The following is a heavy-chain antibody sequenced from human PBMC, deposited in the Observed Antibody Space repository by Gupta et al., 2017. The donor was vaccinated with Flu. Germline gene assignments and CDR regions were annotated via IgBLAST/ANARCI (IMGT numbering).Heavy chain of an antibody. CDR2: INGRGDST. CDR1: GFSFSNYA. D-gene: IGHD5-12*01. CDR3: AKESAEGWLQLALFDS. V-gene: IGHV3-23*01. J-gene: IGHJ5*01. Sequence: DVQLLESGGGLVQPGGSLRLSCAASGFSFSNYAMSWVRQVPGKGLEWVSGINGRGDSTYYAESVKGRFTISRDNSKNTLYLQMNSLTAEDTAVYYCAKESAEGWLQLALFDSWGQGGLVTVSS.